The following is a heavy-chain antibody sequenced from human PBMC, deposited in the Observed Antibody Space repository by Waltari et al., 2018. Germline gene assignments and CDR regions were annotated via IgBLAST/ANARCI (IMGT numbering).Heavy chain of an antibody. D-gene: IGHD3-16*01. CDR2: IYWNDDK. V-gene: IGHV2-5*08. J-gene: IGHJ3*02. CDR3: AHNMITHYLNDAFDI. Sequence: QVTLRESGPALVKPTQTLTLTCTFSGFSLSTSGMCVSWIRQPPGKALEWLALIYWNDDKRYSPSLKSRLTITKDTSKNQVVLTMTNMDPVDTATYYCAHNMITHYLNDAFDIWGQGTMVTVSS. CDR1: GFSLSTSGMC.